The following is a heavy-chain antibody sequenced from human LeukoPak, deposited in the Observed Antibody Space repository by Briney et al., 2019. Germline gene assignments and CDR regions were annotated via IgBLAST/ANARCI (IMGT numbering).Heavy chain of an antibody. CDR1: GGSISSSSYY. CDR2: IYYSGST. CDR3: ARNYCGGDCYSNDWFDP. J-gene: IGHJ5*02. Sequence: SETLSLTCTVSGGSISSSSYYWGWIRRPPGKGLEWIGSIYYSGSTYYNPSLKSRVTISVDTSKNQFSLKLSSVTAADTAVYYCARNYCGGDCYSNDWFDPWGQGTLVTVSS. V-gene: IGHV4-39*01. D-gene: IGHD2-21*02.